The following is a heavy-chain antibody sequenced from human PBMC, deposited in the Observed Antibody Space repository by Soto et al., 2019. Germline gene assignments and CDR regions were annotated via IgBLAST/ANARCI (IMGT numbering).Heavy chain of an antibody. J-gene: IGHJ4*02. CDR2: IYYSGST. CDR3: ARGRQQLVQGFFDY. V-gene: IGHV4-39*01. Sequence: SETLSLTCTVSGGSISSSSYYWGWIRQPPGKGLEWIGSIYYSGSTYYNPSLKSRVTISVDTSKNQFSLKLSSVTAADTAVYYCARGRQQLVQGFFDYWGQGTLVTVSS. D-gene: IGHD6-13*01. CDR1: GGSISSSSYY.